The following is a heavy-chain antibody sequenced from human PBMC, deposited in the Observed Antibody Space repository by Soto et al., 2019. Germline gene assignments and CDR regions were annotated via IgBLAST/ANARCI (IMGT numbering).Heavy chain of an antibody. CDR2: ISYDGSNK. D-gene: IGHD1-1*01. V-gene: IGHV3-30-3*01. CDR3: ASPRLSSDGTTPIDY. Sequence: QVQLVESGGGVVQPGRSLRLSCAASGFTFSSYAMHWVRQAPGKGLEWVAVISYDGSNKYYAASVKGRFTISRDNSKNPLYLQMTSLRAEDTAVYYCASPRLSSDGTTPIDYWGQGTLVTVSS. CDR1: GFTFSSYA. J-gene: IGHJ4*02.